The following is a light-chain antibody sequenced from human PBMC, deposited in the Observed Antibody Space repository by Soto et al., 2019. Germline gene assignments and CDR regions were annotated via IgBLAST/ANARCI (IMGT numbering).Light chain of an antibody. CDR2: AAS. CDR3: LQKYFYPFT. CDR1: QGIKND. J-gene: IGKJ3*01. V-gene: IGKV1-6*01. Sequence: AIPMTQSPSSLSASVGDRVTITCRASQGIKNDLDWFQQKPGKAPKLLIYAASNLQSGVPARFSGSGSGTDFTLTISRLHPEDFATYYCLQKYFYPFTFGPGTKVDIK.